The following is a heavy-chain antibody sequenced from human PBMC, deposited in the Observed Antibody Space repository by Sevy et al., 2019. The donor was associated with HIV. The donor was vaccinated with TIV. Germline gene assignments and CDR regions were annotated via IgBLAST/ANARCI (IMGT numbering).Heavy chain of an antibody. CDR3: ARVESYDFWSGYSPIYYYYYGMDV. CDR1: GFTFSSYT. Sequence: GGSLRLSCAGSGFTFSSYTMSWVRQAPGKGLEWVANIKQDGSEKYYVDSVKGRFTISRDNAKNSLYLQMNSLRAEDTAVYYCARVESYDFWSGYSPIYYYYYGMDVWGQGTTVTVSS. CDR2: IKQDGSEK. J-gene: IGHJ6*02. D-gene: IGHD3-3*01. V-gene: IGHV3-7*03.